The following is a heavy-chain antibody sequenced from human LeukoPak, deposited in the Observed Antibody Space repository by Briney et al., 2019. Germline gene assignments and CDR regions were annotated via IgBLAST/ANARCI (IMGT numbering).Heavy chain of an antibody. V-gene: IGHV3-30-3*01. D-gene: IGHD3-10*01. CDR3: ARDRITMVRGVITAIFDY. CDR2: ISYDGSNK. CDR1: GFTVSSNY. J-gene: IGHJ4*02. Sequence: GGSLRLSCAASGFTVSSNYMSWVRQAPGKGLEWVAVISYDGSNKYYADSVKGRFTISRDNSKNTLYLQMNSLRAEDTAVYYCARDRITMVRGVITAIFDYWGQGTLVTVSS.